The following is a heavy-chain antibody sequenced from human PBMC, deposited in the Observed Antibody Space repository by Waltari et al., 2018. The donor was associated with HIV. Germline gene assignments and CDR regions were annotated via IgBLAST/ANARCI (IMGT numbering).Heavy chain of an antibody. CDR2: ISSRSSYI. J-gene: IGHJ4*02. CDR1: GFTFSSYS. Sequence: EVQLVESGGGLVKPGGSLRLSCAASGFTFSSYSMNWVRQAPGKGLEWVSSISSRSSYIYYADSVKGRFTISRDNAKNSLYLQMNSLRAEDTAVYYCARIAVAGCFDYWGQGTLVTVSS. CDR3: ARIAVAGCFDY. D-gene: IGHD6-19*01. V-gene: IGHV3-21*01.